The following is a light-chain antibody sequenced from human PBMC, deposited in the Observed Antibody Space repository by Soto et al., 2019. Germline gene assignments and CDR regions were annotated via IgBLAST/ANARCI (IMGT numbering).Light chain of an antibody. V-gene: IGKV1-5*03. CDR1: QSISSW. CDR2: KAS. Sequence: DIKMTQSPSTLSASVGDRVTITCRASQSISSWLAWYQQKPGKAPKLLIYKASSLESGVPSRFSGSGSGTEFTLTISSLQPGDFATYYCQQYNTYSALTFGGGTKVEIK. J-gene: IGKJ4*01. CDR3: QQYNTYSALT.